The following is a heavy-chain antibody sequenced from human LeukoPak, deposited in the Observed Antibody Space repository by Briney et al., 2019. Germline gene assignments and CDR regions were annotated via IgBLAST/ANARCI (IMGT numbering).Heavy chain of an antibody. J-gene: IGHJ6*02. CDR3: PKGGPRDYYGTDV. Sequence: PGGSLRLSCAASGFTFRSYAMSWVRQAPGKGLEWVSAISGSGGSTYYADSVKGRFTISRDNSKSTLYLQMNSLRAEDTAVYYCPKGGPRDYYGTDVWGQGTTVTVSS. CDR1: GFTFRSYA. V-gene: IGHV3-23*01. CDR2: ISGSGGST.